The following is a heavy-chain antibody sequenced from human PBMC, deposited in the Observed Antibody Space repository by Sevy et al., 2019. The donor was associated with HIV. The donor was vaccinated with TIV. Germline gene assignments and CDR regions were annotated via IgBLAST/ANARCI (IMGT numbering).Heavy chain of an antibody. CDR1: GFTFSSYA. V-gene: IGHV3-30-3*01. J-gene: IGHJ3*02. CDR2: ISYDGSNK. Sequence: GSLRLSCAASGFTFSSYAMHWVRQAPGKGLEWVAVISYDGSNKYYADSVKGRFTISRDNSKNTLYLQMNSLRAEDTAVYYCARGNEFGAFDIWGQGTMVTVSS. D-gene: IGHD3-10*01. CDR3: ARGNEFGAFDI.